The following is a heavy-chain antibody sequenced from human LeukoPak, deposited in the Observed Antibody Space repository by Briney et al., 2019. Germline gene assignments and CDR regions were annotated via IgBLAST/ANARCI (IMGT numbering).Heavy chain of an antibody. V-gene: IGHV4-39*01. CDR2: IFYSGST. CDR3: ASTLTYYYGSGSYYIDC. Sequence: SETLSLTCTVSGASIRSSSYYWGWVRQPPGRGLEWIGSIFYSGSTYYNPSIKSRVTISVDTSKNQFSLKLRPVTAADTAVYYCASTLTYYYGSGSYYIDCWGQGTLVTVSS. D-gene: IGHD3-10*01. J-gene: IGHJ4*02. CDR1: GASIRSSSYY.